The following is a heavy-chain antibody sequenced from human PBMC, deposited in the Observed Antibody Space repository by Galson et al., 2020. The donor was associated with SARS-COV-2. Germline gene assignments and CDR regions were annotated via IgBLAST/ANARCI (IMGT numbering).Heavy chain of an antibody. D-gene: IGHD5-18*01. V-gene: IGHV4-34*01. J-gene: IGHJ6*02. CDR1: GGSFSDYS. Sequence: SETLSLTCAVYGGSFSDYSWTWVRQPPGKGLEWIGEISHSGSTNYSPSLKSRVFMSVDTSKNQFSLKLSSVTAADTAVYYCARGPGYSYGHDYYYYYGMDVWGQGTTVTVSS. CDR3: ARGPGYSYGHDYYYYYGMDV. CDR2: ISHSGST.